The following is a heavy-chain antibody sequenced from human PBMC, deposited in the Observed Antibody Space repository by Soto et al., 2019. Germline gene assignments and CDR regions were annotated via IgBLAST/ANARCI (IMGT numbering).Heavy chain of an antibody. D-gene: IGHD3-10*01. Sequence: GGSLRLSCAASGFTFSGSAMHWVRQASGKGLEWVGRIRSKANSYATAYAASVKGRFTISRDDSKNTAYLQMNSLKTEDTAVYYCTSITIVRGVIWGQGTLVTVSS. CDR3: TSITIVRGVI. CDR2: IRSKANSYAT. V-gene: IGHV3-73*01. J-gene: IGHJ4*02. CDR1: GFTFSGSA.